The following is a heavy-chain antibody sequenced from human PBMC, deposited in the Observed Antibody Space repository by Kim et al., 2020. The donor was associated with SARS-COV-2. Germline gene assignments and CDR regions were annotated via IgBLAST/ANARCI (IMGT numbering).Heavy chain of an antibody. Sequence: SETLSLTCTVSGGSISSGGYYWSWIRQHPGKGLEWIGYIYYSGSTYYNPSLKSRVTISVETSKNQFSLKLSSVTAADTAVYYFAVWMTTVTTSYYFYYCGRRSLVAVNS. J-gene: IGHJ4*02. CDR3: AVWMTTVTTSYYFYY. CDR2: IYYSGST. CDR1: GGSISSGGYY. D-gene: IGHD4-17*01. V-gene: IGHV4-31*03.